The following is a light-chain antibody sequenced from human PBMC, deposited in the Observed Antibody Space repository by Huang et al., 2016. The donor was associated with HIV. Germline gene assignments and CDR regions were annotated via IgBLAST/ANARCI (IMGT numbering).Light chain of an antibody. Sequence: DIVLTQSPATLSLSPGERATLSCMARRSVSNYLAWYQQKPGQAPRLLIYDGSNRATGIPAKFSGSGSGTDFSLSISSPEPEDFALYYCQQRRNWPLTFGGGTKVEI. J-gene: IGKJ4*01. CDR1: RSVSNY. CDR2: DGS. V-gene: IGKV3-11*01. CDR3: QQRRNWPLT.